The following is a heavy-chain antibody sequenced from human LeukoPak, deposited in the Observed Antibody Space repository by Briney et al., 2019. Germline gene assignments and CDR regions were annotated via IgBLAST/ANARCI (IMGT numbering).Heavy chain of an antibody. CDR2: TYYRYKWYN. CDR3: ARERGSYWGHYYYYGMDV. D-gene: IGHD3-10*01. Sequence: SPTLSLTFAISGDSFSINSAAWNWIRQSPSRGLEWLGSTYYRYKWYNDYAVSVKSRITINPDTSKNQFSLQLNSVTPEDTAVYYCARERGSYWGHYYYYGMDVWGQGTTVTVSS. J-gene: IGHJ6*02. V-gene: IGHV6-1*01. CDR1: GDSFSINSAA.